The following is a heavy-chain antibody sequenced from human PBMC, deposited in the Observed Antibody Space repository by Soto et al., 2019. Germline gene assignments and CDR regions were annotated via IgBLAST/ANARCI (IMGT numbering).Heavy chain of an antibody. Sequence: SGPTLVNPTQTLTLTCTCSGFSLSTSGVGVGWIRQPPGKALEWLALIYWDDDKRYSPSLKSRLTITKDTSKNQVVLTMTNMDPVDTATYYFAHSLAYDSSGYYYYAFDIWGQGTMVTVSS. J-gene: IGHJ3*02. CDR1: GFSLSTSGVG. V-gene: IGHV2-5*02. D-gene: IGHD3-22*01. CDR3: AHSLAYDSSGYYYYAFDI. CDR2: IYWDDDK.